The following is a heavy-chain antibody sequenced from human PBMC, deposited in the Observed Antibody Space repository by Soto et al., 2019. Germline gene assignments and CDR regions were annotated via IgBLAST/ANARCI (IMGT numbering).Heavy chain of an antibody. CDR1: GGTFSSYT. V-gene: IGHV1-69*08. D-gene: IGHD2-2*01. J-gene: IGHJ3*02. CDR2: IIPILGIA. Sequence: QVQLVQSGAEVKKPGSSVKVSCKASGGTFSSYTISWVRQAPGQGLEWMGRIIPILGIANYAQKFQGRVTITADKSTSTDYMELSSLRSEDTAVYYCARERYCSSTSCHVGAFDIWGQGTMVTVSS. CDR3: ARERYCSSTSCHVGAFDI.